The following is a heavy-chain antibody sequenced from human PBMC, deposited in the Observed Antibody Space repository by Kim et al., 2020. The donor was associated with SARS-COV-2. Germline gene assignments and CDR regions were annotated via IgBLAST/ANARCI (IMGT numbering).Heavy chain of an antibody. CDR3: ARVASLLGEDY. CDR1: GGTFNSYT. J-gene: IGHJ4*02. CDR2: IVPMLDKT. Sequence: SVKVSCKASGGTFNSYTLSWVRQAPGKGLEWMGRIVPMLDKTDYAQMFQGRFTITADESTSTVFMELSSLRSEDTAIYYCARVASLLGEDYWGQGTLVT. D-gene: IGHD3-16*01. V-gene: IGHV1-69*08.